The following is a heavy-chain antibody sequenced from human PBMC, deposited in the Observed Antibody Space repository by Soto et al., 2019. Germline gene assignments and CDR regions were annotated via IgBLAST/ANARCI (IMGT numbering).Heavy chain of an antibody. CDR2: IRAYNGNT. CDR1: GYTFTNYG. V-gene: IGHV1-18*01. CDR3: ARDSPPVDY. Sequence: QVQLVQSGAEVKKPGASVKVSCKASGYTFTNYGISWVRQAPGQGLEWMGWIRAYNGNTTYAQKLQGRVTMTTDTSTRTAYMKLRSLRSDDTAVYYCARDSPPVDYWGQGTLVTVSS. J-gene: IGHJ4*02.